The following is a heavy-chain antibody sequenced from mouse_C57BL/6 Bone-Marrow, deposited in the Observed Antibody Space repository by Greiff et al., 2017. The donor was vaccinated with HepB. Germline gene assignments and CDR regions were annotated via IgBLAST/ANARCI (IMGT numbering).Heavy chain of an antibody. J-gene: IGHJ4*01. Sequence: EVQLQQSGPELVKPGASVKIPCKASGYTFTDYNMDWVKQSHGKSLEWIGDINPNNGGTIYNQKFKGKATLTVDKSSSTAYMELRSLTSEDTAVYYCARCYYGSSHPYAMDYWGQGTSVTVSS. CDR2: INPNNGGT. CDR1: GYTFTDYN. D-gene: IGHD1-1*01. V-gene: IGHV1-18*01. CDR3: ARCYYGSSHPYAMDY.